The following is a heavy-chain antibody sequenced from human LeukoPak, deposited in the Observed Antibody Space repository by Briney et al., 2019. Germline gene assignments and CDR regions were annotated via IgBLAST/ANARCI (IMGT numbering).Heavy chain of an antibody. D-gene: IGHD3-10*01. CDR2: INHSGST. CDR1: GVSFSGYY. V-gene: IGHV4-34*01. J-gene: IGHJ5*02. CDR3: ARAIRSGNWFDP. Sequence: SETLSLTCAVYGVSFSGYYWSWIRQPPGKGLEWIGEINHSGSTNYNPSLKSRVTISVDTSKNQFSLKLSSVTAADTAVYYCARAIRSGNWFDPWGQGTLVTVSS.